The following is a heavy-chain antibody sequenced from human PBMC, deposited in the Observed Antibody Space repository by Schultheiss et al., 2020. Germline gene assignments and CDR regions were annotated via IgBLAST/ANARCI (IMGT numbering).Heavy chain of an antibody. D-gene: IGHD3-16*02. V-gene: IGHV3-33*07. CDR1: GFTSSRYW. CDR3: ARSRNYRLDS. J-gene: IGHJ4*02. CDR2: IWYDGSDK. Sequence: WGSLRLSCEVSGFTSSRYWMSWVRQAPGKGLEWVAVIWYDGSDKYYADSVKGRFTISRDNSKNTLYLQMNSLRAEDTAVYYCARSRNYRLDSWGLGTLVTVSS.